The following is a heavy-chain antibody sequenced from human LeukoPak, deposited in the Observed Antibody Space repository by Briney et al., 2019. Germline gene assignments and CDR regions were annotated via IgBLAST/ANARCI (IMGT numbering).Heavy chain of an antibody. Sequence: SETLSLTCTVSGGSISSYYWSWVRQPAGPGLEWIGRIYTSGSTNYNPSLTTRVTMSVVTSKNQFSLKLSSVTAADAAVYYCARDASPRLRGSDYGMDVWGQGATVTVS. V-gene: IGHV4-4*07. CDR2: IYTSGST. D-gene: IGHD4-17*01. CDR1: GGSISSYY. J-gene: IGHJ6*02. CDR3: ARDASPRLRGSDYGMDV.